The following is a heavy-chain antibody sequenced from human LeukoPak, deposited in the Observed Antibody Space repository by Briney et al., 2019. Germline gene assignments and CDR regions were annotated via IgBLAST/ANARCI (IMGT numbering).Heavy chain of an antibody. CDR3: ARCRGAYDSSSWFVVDY. J-gene: IGHJ4*02. D-gene: IGHD6-13*01. V-gene: IGHV3-53*01. CDR2: ICSGGST. Sequence: GGSLRLSCAASGFTVSSNYMSWVRQAPGKGLEWVSVICSGGSTYYADSVKGRFTISRDNSKNTLYLQMNSLRAEDTAVYYCARCRGAYDSSSWFVVDYWGQGTLVTVSS. CDR1: GFTVSSNY.